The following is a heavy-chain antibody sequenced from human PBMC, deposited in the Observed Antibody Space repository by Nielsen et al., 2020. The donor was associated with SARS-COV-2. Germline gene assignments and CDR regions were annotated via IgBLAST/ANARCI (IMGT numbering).Heavy chain of an antibody. CDR2: IYHSGST. CDR3: AREFHVDPFDY. V-gene: IGHV4-38-2*02. Sequence: GSLRLSCTVSGYSISSGYYWGWIRQPPGKGLEWIGSIYHSGSTYYNPSLKSRFTISVDTSKNQFSLKLSSVTAADTAVYYCAREFHVDPFDYWGHGTLVTVSS. J-gene: IGHJ4*01. D-gene: IGHD3-16*01. CDR1: GYSISSGYY.